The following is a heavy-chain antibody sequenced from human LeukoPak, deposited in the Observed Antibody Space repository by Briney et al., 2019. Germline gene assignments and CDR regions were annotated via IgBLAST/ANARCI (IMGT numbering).Heavy chain of an antibody. CDR2: IYYSYSGST. D-gene: IGHD3-22*01. J-gene: IGHJ4*02. V-gene: IGHV4-59*01. CDR3: ARVDDSSRYYYGYFDY. Sequence: SETLSLTCTVSGGSISSYYWTWIRQPPGKGLEWVGYIYYSYSGSTNYNPSLKSRVTISVDMSKNQFSLRLSSVTAADTAVYYCARVDDSSRYYYGYFDYWGQGTLVTVSS. CDR1: GGSISSYY.